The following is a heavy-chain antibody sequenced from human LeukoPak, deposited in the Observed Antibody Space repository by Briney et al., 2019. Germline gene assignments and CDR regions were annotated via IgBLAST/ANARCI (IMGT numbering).Heavy chain of an antibody. J-gene: IGHJ6*02. CDR2: INHGGNT. D-gene: IGHD3-10*01. V-gene: IGHV4-34*10. Sequence: SETLSLTCAVYGGSLSGDYWSWIRQPPGKGLEWIGEINHGGNTNYNPSLESRASLSVDTSRNQISLRLNSATAADTAVYFCARTSRHYYGSGTNLTPWPAGMDVWGQGTTVTVSS. CDR1: GGSLSGDY. CDR3: ARTSRHYYGSGTNLTPWPAGMDV.